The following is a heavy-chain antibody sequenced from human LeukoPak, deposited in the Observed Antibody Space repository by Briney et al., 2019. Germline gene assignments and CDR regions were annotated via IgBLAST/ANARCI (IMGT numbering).Heavy chain of an antibody. CDR2: LNPNSGNT. CDR3: ARGRLRVPRGFDP. J-gene: IGHJ5*02. CDR1: GYTFTSYD. Sequence: ASVKVSCKASGYTFTSYDINWVRQATGQGLEWMGWLNPNSGNTVYAQKFQGRVTMTMNTSISTAYMELSSLRSEDTAVYYCARGRLRVPRGFDPWGQGTLVTVSS. V-gene: IGHV1-8*01. D-gene: IGHD3-16*01.